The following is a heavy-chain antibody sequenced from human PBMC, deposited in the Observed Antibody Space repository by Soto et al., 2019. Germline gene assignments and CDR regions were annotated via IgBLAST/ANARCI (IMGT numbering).Heavy chain of an antibody. D-gene: IGHD2-2*01. CDR3: GARIKLGYCSSTSCYDGLDV. V-gene: IGHV1-69*06. Sequence: QVQLVQSGAEVKKPGSSVKVSCKASGGTFSSYAISWVRQAPGQGLEWMGGVILIFGTANYAQKFQGRVTITADKSTSTAYMELSSLRSEDTAVYYCGARIKLGYCSSTSCYDGLDVWGQGTTVTVSS. J-gene: IGHJ6*02. CDR1: GGTFSSYA. CDR2: VILIFGTA.